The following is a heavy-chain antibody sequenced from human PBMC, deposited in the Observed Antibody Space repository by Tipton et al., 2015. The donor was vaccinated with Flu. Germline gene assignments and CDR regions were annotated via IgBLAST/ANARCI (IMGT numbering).Heavy chain of an antibody. CDR3: AGGRVLFDPLRGVYY. V-gene: IGHV4-59*08. CDR2: IYYSGST. J-gene: IGHJ4*02. CDR1: GGSISSYY. Sequence: TLSLTCTVSGGSISSYYWSWIRQPPGKGLEWIGYIYYSGSTNYNPSLKSRVTISVDTSKNQFSLKLSSVTAADTAVYYCAGGRVLFDPLRGVYYWGQGTLVTVSS. D-gene: IGHD3-10*01.